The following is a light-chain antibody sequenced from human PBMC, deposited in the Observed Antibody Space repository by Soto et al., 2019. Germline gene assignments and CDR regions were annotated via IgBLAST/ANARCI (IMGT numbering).Light chain of an antibody. Sequence: DIQITQSPSTLSASVRDRVTITCRASQSISSWLAWYQQKPGKAPKLLIYKASSLESGVPSRFSGSGSGTEFTLTISSLQPDDFATYYCQQYNIYPWTFCQGSKV. V-gene: IGKV1-5*03. CDR3: QQYNIYPWT. J-gene: IGKJ1*01. CDR1: QSISSW. CDR2: KAS.